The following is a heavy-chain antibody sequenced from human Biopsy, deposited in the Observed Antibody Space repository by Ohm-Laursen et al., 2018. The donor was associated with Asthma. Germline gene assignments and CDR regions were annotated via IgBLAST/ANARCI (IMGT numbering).Heavy chain of an antibody. Sequence: GTLSLTWDVYPGSFSGFFWTWIRQSPGKGLEWIGETNERGVTNNNPSLKIRVIISIDTYWNRVSLKLTSVTAADTAVYYCARGPELDVWGQGTTVTVSS. V-gene: IGHV4-34*01. CDR2: TNERGVT. CDR3: ARGPELDV. J-gene: IGHJ6*02. CDR1: PGSFSGFF.